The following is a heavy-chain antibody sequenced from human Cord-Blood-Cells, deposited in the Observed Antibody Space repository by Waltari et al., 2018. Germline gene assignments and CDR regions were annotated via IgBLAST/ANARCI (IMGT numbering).Heavy chain of an antibody. CDR3: ARDEDHSSSSYWYFDL. CDR2: INSDGSNT. Sequence: EVQLVESGGGLVQPGGSLRLSCAASGFTSSSYWMHWVRQAPGKGLVWVSRINSDGSNTSYADSVKGRFTISRDNAKNTLYLQMNSLRAEDTAVYYCARDEDHSSSSYWYFDLWGRGTLVTVSS. J-gene: IGHJ2*01. D-gene: IGHD6-6*01. CDR1: GFTSSSYW. V-gene: IGHV3-74*01.